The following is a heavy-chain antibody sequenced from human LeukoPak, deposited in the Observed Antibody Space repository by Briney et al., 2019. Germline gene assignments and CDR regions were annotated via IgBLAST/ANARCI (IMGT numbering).Heavy chain of an antibody. Sequence: GGSLRLSCAASGFTFSSYSMNWVRQAPGEGLEWVSYITNIGGTVYYADSVKGRFTISRDNAKNSLSLQMNSLRAEDTAVYYCAKRGTYGSHAFDIWGRGTTVSVSS. CDR3: AKRGTYGSHAFDI. CDR2: ITNIGGTV. J-gene: IGHJ3*02. V-gene: IGHV3-48*04. D-gene: IGHD2-8*01. CDR1: GFTFSSYS.